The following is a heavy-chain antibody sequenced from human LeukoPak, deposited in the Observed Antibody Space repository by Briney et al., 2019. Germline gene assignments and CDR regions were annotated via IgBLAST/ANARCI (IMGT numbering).Heavy chain of an antibody. J-gene: IGHJ6*03. D-gene: IGHD3-10*01. Sequence: SETLSLTCTVSGYSISSGYYWGWIRQPPGKGLGWIGSIYHSGSTYYNPSLKSRVTISVDTSKNQFSLKLSSVTAADTAVYYCAREGPEVGGFDMDVWGKGTTVTVSS. CDR1: GYSISSGYY. V-gene: IGHV4-38-2*02. CDR3: AREGPEVGGFDMDV. CDR2: IYHSGST.